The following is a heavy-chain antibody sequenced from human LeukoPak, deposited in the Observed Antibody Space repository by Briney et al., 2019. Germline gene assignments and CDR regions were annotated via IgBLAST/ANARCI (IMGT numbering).Heavy chain of an antibody. CDR3: ARRNSGSYSDYYYYYMDV. Sequence: GGSLRLSCAASGFTFSSYEMNWVRQAPGKGLEWVSYISSSGSAIYYADSVKGRFTISRDNAKNSLYLQMNSLRAEDTAVYYCARRNSGSYSDYYYYYMDVWGKGTTVTVSS. J-gene: IGHJ6*03. CDR2: ISSSGSAI. D-gene: IGHD1-26*01. CDR1: GFTFSSYE. V-gene: IGHV3-48*03.